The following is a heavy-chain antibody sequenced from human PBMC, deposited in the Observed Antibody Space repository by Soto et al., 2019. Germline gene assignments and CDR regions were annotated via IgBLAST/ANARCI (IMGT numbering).Heavy chain of an antibody. J-gene: IGHJ4*02. V-gene: IGHV3-33*01. CDR1: GFTFSSYG. CDR2: IWYDGSNK. D-gene: IGHD2-15*01. CDR3: ARDGYCSGGSCYSVPVFDY. Sequence: QVQLVESGGGVVQPGRSLRLSCAASGFTFSSYGMHWVRQAPGKGLEWVAVIWYDGSNKYYADSVKGRFTISRDNSKNTLYLQMNSRRAGDTAVYYCARDGYCSGGSCYSVPVFDYWGQGTLVTVSS.